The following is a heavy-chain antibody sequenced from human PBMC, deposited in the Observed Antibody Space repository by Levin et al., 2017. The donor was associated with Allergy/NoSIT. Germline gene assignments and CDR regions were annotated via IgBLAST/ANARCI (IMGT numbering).Heavy chain of an antibody. CDR2: ISYDGSNK. CDR3: AKSGGGVEWFGGEFDH. J-gene: IGHJ4*02. V-gene: IGHV3-30*18. D-gene: IGHD3-10*01. CDR1: GFTFSSYG. Sequence: SGGSLRLSCAASGFTFSSYGMHWVRQAPGKGLEWVAVISYDGSNKYYADSVKGRFTISRDNSKNTLYLQMNSLRAEDTAVYYGAKSGGGVEWFGGEFDHWGQGTLVTVSS.